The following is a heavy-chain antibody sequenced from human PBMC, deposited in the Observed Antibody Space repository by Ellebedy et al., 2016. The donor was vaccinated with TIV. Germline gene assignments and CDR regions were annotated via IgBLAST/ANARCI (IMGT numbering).Heavy chain of an antibody. CDR1: GGTFTSYD. Sequence: ASVKVSXXASGGTFTSYDINWVRQATGQGLEWMGWMNPNSGNTGYAQKFQGRVTMTRNTSISTAYMELSSLRSEDTAVYYCAGFIAVAGTDTDYWGQGTLVTVSS. CDR3: AGFIAVAGTDTDY. CDR2: MNPNSGNT. J-gene: IGHJ4*02. D-gene: IGHD6-19*01. V-gene: IGHV1-8*01.